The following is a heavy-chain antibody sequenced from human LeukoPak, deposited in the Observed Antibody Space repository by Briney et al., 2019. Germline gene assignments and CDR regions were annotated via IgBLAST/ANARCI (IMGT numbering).Heavy chain of an antibody. CDR2: INPNSGDT. CDR3: ARGTDYGDYGGTWFYYYYMDV. CDR1: GYTFTGYI. J-gene: IGHJ6*03. Sequence: ASVKVSCKASGYTFTGYIMHWVRQAPGQGLEWMGWINPNSGDTKYTQKFQGRVTVTRDTSTSTAYMELSRLRSDDTAVYYCARGTDYGDYGGTWFYYYYMDVWGEGTTVTVSS. V-gene: IGHV1-2*02. D-gene: IGHD4-17*01.